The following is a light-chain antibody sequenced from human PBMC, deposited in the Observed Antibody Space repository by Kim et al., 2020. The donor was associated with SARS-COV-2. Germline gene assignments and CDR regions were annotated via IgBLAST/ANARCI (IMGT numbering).Light chain of an antibody. V-gene: IGKV1-27*01. CDR1: QDIAKS. J-gene: IGKJ1*01. CDR3: QKYNNAPWT. CDR2: AAS. Sequence: ASVGDRVTITCRASQDIAKSLARYQQKPGKVPQVLIYAASTLQSGVPSRFSGSGSGTEFTLTIGSLQTEDVATYYCQKYNNAPWTFGPGTKVEIK.